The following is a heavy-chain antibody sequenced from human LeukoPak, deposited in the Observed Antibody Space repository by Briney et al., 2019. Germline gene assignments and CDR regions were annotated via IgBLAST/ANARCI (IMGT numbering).Heavy chain of an antibody. J-gene: IGHJ4*02. CDR2: INPNSGGT. V-gene: IGHV1-2*02. D-gene: IGHD6-6*01. Sequence: ASVKVSCKASGYTFTSYGISWVRQAPGQGLEWMGWINPNSGGTNYAQKFQGRVTMTRDTSISTAYMELSRLRSDDTAVYYCARDLWGSSSPPDYWGQGTLVTVSS. CDR3: ARDLWGSSSPPDY. CDR1: GYTFTSYG.